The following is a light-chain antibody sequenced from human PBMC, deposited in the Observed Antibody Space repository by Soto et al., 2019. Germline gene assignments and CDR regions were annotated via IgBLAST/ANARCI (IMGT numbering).Light chain of an antibody. V-gene: IGLV2-14*01. CDR1: SSDVGGYNY. Sequence: QSVLTQPASVSGSPGQWITISCTGTSSDVGGYNYVYWYQQHPGKAPKLIIYEITNRPSGVPNRFSGSKSGNTASLTISGLQAEDEADYYCRSYTSNRTSVLFGGGTKLTVL. CDR2: EIT. CDR3: RSYTSNRTSVL. J-gene: IGLJ2*01.